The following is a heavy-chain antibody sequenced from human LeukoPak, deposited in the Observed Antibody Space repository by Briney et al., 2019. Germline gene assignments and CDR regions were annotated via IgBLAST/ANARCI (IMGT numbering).Heavy chain of an antibody. V-gene: IGHV3-7*01. D-gene: IGHD1-26*01. CDR1: GFTFSSYG. CDR3: AREAGSYI. Sequence: GGSLRLSCAAPGFTFSSYGMHWVRQAPGKGLEWVANIKQDGSEKYYVDSVKGRFTISRDNAKNSLYLQMNSLRAEDTAVYYCAREAGSYIWGQGTMVTVSS. CDR2: IKQDGSEK. J-gene: IGHJ3*02.